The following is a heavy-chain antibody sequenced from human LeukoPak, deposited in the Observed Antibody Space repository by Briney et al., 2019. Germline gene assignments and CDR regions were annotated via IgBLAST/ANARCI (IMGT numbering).Heavy chain of an antibody. Sequence: GGSLRLSCAASGFTFSSYSMNWVRQAPGKGLEWVSSISSSSSYIYYADSVKDRFTISRDNAKNSLYLQMNSLRAEDTAVYYCARDIYYYDSSGYYFPGGSDYWGQGTLVTVSS. CDR1: GFTFSSYS. V-gene: IGHV3-21*01. D-gene: IGHD3-22*01. CDR2: ISSSSSYI. CDR3: ARDIYYYDSSGYYFPGGSDY. J-gene: IGHJ4*02.